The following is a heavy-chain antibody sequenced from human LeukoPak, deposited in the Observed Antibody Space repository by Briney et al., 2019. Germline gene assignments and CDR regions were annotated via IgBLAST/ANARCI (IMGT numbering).Heavy chain of an antibody. CDR3: ARDRGTHTSIVVVPAAVFDP. CDR2: INPSGGST. Sequence: ASVKVSCKASGYTFTSYYMHWVRQAPGQGLEWMGIINPSGGSTSYAQKFQGRVTMTRDPSTSTVYMELSSLRPEDTAVYYCARDRGTHTSIVVVPAAVFDPWGQGTLVTVSS. D-gene: IGHD2-2*01. V-gene: IGHV1-46*01. J-gene: IGHJ5*02. CDR1: GYTFTSYY.